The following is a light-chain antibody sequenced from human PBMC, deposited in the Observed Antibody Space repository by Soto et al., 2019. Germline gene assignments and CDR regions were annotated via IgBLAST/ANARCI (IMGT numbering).Light chain of an antibody. CDR1: QGSNNY. CDR2: SAS. J-gene: IGKJ1*01. CDR3: QKYDCAPRT. Sequence: DIQVTQTPSSLSASVGDSVTITCRASQGSNNYLAWYQQKPGKVPVLLIYSASTLKSGVPSRFSGRGAGTDFTLTISSLQPEDFASYYCQKYDCAPRTFGEGTNVDTK. V-gene: IGKV1-27*01.